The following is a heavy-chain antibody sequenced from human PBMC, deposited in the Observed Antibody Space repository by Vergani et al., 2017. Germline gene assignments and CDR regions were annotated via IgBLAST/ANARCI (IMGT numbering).Heavy chain of an antibody. CDR3: AKDHWAAACFDY. D-gene: IGHD6-13*01. Sequence: EVQLLESGGGLVQPGGSLRLSCAASGFTFSSYAMSWVRQAPGKGLEWVSAISGSGGSTYYADSVKSRFTISRDNSKNTRYLQMNSLRAEDTAVYYCAKDHWAAACFDYWGQGTLVTVSS. J-gene: IGHJ4*02. CDR2: ISGSGGST. CDR1: GFTFSSYA. V-gene: IGHV3-23*01.